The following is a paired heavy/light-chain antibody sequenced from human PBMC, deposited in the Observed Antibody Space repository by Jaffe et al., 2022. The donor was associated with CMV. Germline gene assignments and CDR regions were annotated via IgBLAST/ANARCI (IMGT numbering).Heavy chain of an antibody. D-gene: IGHD2-15*01. J-gene: IGHJ6*02. CDR2: IKPDGSET. Sequence: EVQLVESGGGLVQPGGSLRLSCAVSGFTFSTYWMGWVRQGPGQGLEWVAYIKPDGSETCHVDSVRGRFTISRDNAKTSLYLHLNSLRDEDTAVYFCARWGVAYGVDVWGRGTTVTVSS. CDR1: GFTFSTYW. V-gene: IGHV3-7*01. CDR3: ARWGVAYGVDV.
Light chain of an antibody. Sequence: QSALTQPPSVSGSPGQSVTISCTGTSSDVGSYNRVSWYKRPPGTAPKLLIYEVSNRPSGVPDRFSGSKSGNTASLTISGLQAEDEADYYCLSHTSSNTYVFGAGTKVTVL. J-gene: IGLJ1*01. CDR2: EVS. CDR1: SSDVGSYNR. CDR3: LSHTSSNTYV. V-gene: IGLV2-18*02.